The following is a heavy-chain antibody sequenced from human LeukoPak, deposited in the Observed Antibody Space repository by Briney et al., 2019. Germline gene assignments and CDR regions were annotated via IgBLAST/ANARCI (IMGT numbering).Heavy chain of an antibody. Sequence: GGSLRLSCAASGFTFDDYAMHWVRQAPGKGLEWVSGISWNSGSIGYADSVKGRFTISRDNAKNSLYLQMNSLRAEDMALYYCAKDISPGGTTRERRAFDIWGQGTTVTVSS. CDR2: ISWNSGSI. D-gene: IGHD1-7*01. CDR1: GFTFDDYA. CDR3: AKDISPGGTTRERRAFDI. V-gene: IGHV3-9*03. J-gene: IGHJ3*02.